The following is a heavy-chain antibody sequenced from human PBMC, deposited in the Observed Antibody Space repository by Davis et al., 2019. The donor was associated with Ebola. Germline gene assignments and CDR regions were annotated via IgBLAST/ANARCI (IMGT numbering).Heavy chain of an antibody. Sequence: PGGSLRLSCAASGFTFSSYWMHWVRQAPGKGLVWVSRINSDGSSTSYADSVKGRFTISRDNAKNTLYLQMNSLRAEDTAVYYCAREMKGIAVAIRSPFDYWGQGTLVTVSS. CDR3: AREMKGIAVAIRSPFDY. CDR2: INSDGSST. CDR1: GFTFSSYW. J-gene: IGHJ4*02. D-gene: IGHD6-19*01. V-gene: IGHV3-74*01.